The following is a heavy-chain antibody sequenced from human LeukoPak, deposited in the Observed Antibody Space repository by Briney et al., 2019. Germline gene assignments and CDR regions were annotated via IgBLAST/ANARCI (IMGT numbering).Heavy chain of an antibody. CDR1: GFTFSSYA. D-gene: IGHD3-22*01. CDR2: ISYDGSNK. Sequence: GGSLRLSCAASGFTFSSYAMSWVRQAPGKGLEWVAVISYDGSNKYYADSVKGRFTISRDNSKNTLYLQMNSLRAEDTAVYYCARGPYDSSGYYVYWGQGTLVTVSS. J-gene: IGHJ4*02. CDR3: ARGPYDSSGYYVY. V-gene: IGHV3-30-3*01.